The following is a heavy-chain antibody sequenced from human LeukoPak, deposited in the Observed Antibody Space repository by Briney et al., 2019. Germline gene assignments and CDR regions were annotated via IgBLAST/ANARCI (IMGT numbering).Heavy chain of an antibody. V-gene: IGHV3-53*01. CDR1: GFTVSSNY. D-gene: IGHD5-24*01. Sequence: GGSLRLSCVASGFTVSSNYMSWVRQAPGKGLEWVSVIYSAGSTYYADSVKGRFTISRDNSKNSLFLQMHSLRADDTAVYYCAREHVEMAKFRVGGVRYFDYWGQGTLVTVSS. CDR2: IYSAGST. CDR3: AREHVEMAKFRVGGVRYFDY. J-gene: IGHJ4*02.